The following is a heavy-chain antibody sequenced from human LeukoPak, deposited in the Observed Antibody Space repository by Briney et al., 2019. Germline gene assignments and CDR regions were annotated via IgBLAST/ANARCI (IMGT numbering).Heavy chain of an antibody. Sequence: GRSLRLSCAASGFTFSSYAMHWVRQAPGKGLEWVAVISYDGSNKYYADSVKGRFTISRDNSKNTLYLQMNSLRAEDTAVYYCARERVREVATITYYYYYDMDVWGKGTTVTVSS. CDR2: ISYDGSNK. D-gene: IGHD5-12*01. CDR3: ARERVREVATITYYYYYDMDV. CDR1: GFTFSSYA. V-gene: IGHV3-30*04. J-gene: IGHJ6*04.